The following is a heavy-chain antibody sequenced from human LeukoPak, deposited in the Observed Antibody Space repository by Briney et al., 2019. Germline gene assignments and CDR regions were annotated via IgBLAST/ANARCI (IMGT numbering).Heavy chain of an antibody. Sequence: GGSLRLSCAASGFTFSSYAMHWVRQAPGKGLEWVANIKQDGSETNYVDSVKGRFTISRDNAKNSLYLQMNSLRAEDTAVYYCARPRVPDSWGQGTLATVSS. V-gene: IGHV3-7*01. J-gene: IGHJ4*02. CDR2: IKQDGSET. CDR3: ARPRVPDS. CDR1: GFTFSSYA.